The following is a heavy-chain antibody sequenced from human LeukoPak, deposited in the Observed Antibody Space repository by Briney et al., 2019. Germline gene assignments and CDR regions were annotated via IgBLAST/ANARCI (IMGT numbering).Heavy chain of an antibody. V-gene: IGHV3-23*01. J-gene: IGHJ3*02. CDR3: ARDYNDSSGRRYDAFDI. D-gene: IGHD3-22*01. Sequence: GGTLRLSCVASGFTFSTYGMSWVRQAPGKGLEWVSAISGSGGSTYYADSLKGRFTISRDNAKNSLYLQMNSLRAEDTAVYYCARDYNDSSGRRYDAFDIWGQGTMVTVSS. CDR2: ISGSGGST. CDR1: GFTFSTYG.